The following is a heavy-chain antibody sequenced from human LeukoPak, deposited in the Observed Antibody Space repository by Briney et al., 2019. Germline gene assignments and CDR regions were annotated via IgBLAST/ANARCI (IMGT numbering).Heavy chain of an antibody. CDR2: MYNSGGTY. Sequence: SETLSLTCAVYGGSFSGYYWSWIRQPPGRGLEWIGYMYNSGGTYYYNPSLKSRVTISGDTSKNQFSLKLTSVTAADTAVYYCARLGGPAAVDYWGQGALVSVSS. D-gene: IGHD2-2*01. CDR1: GGSFSGYY. J-gene: IGHJ4*02. CDR3: ARLGGPAAVDY. V-gene: IGHV4-34*11.